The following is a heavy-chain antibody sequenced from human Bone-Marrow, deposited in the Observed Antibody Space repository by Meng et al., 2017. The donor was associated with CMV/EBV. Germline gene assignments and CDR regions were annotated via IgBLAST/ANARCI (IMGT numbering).Heavy chain of an antibody. CDR3: ARGSPVEAARPYYYGMDV. Sequence: ASVKVSCKASGYTFTGYYMHWVRQAPGQGLEWMGWINPNSGGTNYAQKFQGRVTMTRDTSISTACMELSRLRSDDTVVYYCARGSPVEAARPYYYGMDVWGQGTTVTVSS. D-gene: IGHD6-6*01. CDR1: GYTFTGYY. J-gene: IGHJ6*02. CDR2: INPNSGGT. V-gene: IGHV1-2*02.